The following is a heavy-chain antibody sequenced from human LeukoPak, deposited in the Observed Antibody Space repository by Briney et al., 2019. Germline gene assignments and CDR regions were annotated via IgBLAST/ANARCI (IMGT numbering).Heavy chain of an antibody. Sequence: SETLSLTCGVSGGSVSTMNWWSWVRQSPGRGLEWIGEIFHTGSTNYNPSLNSRVTISLDKSKNQFSLKLSSVTAADTAVYYCASSCSGGSCSTPTRLDYWGQGTLVTVSS. J-gene: IGHJ4*02. CDR2: IFHTGST. CDR3: ASSCSGGSCSTPTRLDY. V-gene: IGHV4-4*02. D-gene: IGHD2-15*01. CDR1: GGSVSTMNW.